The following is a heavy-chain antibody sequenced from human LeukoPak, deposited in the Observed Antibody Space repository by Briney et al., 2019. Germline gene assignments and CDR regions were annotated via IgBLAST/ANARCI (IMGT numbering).Heavy chain of an antibody. Sequence: TPSETLSLXCAVYGGSFSGYYWSWIRQPPGKGLEWIGEINHSGSTNYNPSLKSRVTISVDTSKNQFSLKLSSVTAADTAVYYCARGVSYDFWSGYYTTPHFDYWGQGTLVTVSS. V-gene: IGHV4-34*01. CDR1: GGSFSGYY. CDR2: INHSGST. D-gene: IGHD3-3*01. J-gene: IGHJ4*02. CDR3: ARGVSYDFWSGYYTTPHFDY.